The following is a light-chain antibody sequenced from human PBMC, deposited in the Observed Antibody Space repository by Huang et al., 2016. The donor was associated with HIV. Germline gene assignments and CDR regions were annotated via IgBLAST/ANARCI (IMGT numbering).Light chain of an antibody. CDR2: GPS. V-gene: IGKV3-15*01. CDR1: QSVNSN. Sequence: EIVMTQSPATLSVSPGERATLSCRASQSVNSNLAWYQQKPGQAPRLLIYGPSTRATDVPARFSGSASGIEFTLTVSSLQSEDFAVYYCQQYNNWPYTFGQGTNLEIK. J-gene: IGKJ2*01. CDR3: QQYNNWPYT.